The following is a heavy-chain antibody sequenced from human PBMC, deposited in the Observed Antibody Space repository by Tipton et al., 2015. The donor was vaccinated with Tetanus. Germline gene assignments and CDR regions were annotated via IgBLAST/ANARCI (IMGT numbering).Heavy chain of an antibody. V-gene: IGHV1-8*01. CDR1: AYAFTSYD. CDR2: MNPNTGHA. Sequence: QLVQSGAEVKKPGASVKVSCKAFAYAFTSYDLNWVRHATGQGLEWLGYMNPNTGHAGYAQKFQGRVTITTNISISTAYMELRNLRSDDTAVYFCARGSRGSSWYFWGQGTLVTVSS. D-gene: IGHD6-13*01. J-gene: IGHJ4*02. CDR3: ARGSRGSSWYF.